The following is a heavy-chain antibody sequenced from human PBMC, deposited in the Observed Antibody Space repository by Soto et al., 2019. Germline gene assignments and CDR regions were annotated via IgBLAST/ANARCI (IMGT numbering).Heavy chain of an antibody. CDR2: ISAYNGNT. V-gene: IGHV1-18*01. J-gene: IGHJ6*02. Sequence: ASVKVSCKASGYTFTSYGISWVRQAPGQGLEWMGWISAYNGNTNYAQKLQGRVTMTTDTSTSTAYMELRSLRSDDTAVYYWAREGVTIFGVVIHRGNYYYGMDVWGQGTTVTVSS. CDR3: AREGVTIFGVVIHRGNYYYGMDV. D-gene: IGHD3-3*01. CDR1: GYTFTSYG.